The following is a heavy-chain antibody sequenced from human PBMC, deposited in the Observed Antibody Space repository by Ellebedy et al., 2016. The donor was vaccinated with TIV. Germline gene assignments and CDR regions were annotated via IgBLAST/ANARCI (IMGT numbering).Heavy chain of an antibody. V-gene: IGHV3-30*02. Sequence: PGGSLRLSCAASGFIFSSYGMHWVRQAPRKGLEWVAFIRYDGTNKFYADSVKGRFIISRDNSTNTLYLQLNRLRAEDTAVYYCAKDRLWRGSGTQTFDNWGQGTLVTVSS. CDR1: GFIFSSYG. CDR3: AKDRLWRGSGTQTFDN. J-gene: IGHJ4*02. CDR2: IRYDGTNK. D-gene: IGHD3-10*01.